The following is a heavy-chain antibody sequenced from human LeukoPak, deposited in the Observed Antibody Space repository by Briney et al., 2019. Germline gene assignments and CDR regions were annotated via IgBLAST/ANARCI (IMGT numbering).Heavy chain of an antibody. V-gene: IGHV3-30*18. CDR3: AKDLDYGSGSYFDY. CDR1: GFTFSSYG. CDR2: ISYDGSNK. J-gene: IGHJ4*02. D-gene: IGHD3-10*01. Sequence: GRSLRLSCAASGFTFSSYGMHWVRQAPGKGLEWVAVISYDGSNKYYADSVKGRFTISRDNSKNTLYLQMNSLRAEDTAVYYCAKDLDYGSGSYFDYWGQGTLVTVSS.